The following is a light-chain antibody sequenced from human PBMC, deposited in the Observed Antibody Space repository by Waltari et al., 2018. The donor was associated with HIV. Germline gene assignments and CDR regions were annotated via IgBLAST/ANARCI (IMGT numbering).Light chain of an antibody. CDR3: CPYAGSSTVV. CDR1: SSDVRIHYL. CDR2: EGS. J-gene: IGLJ3*02. Sequence: QAALTQPASASGPPGQTITITRTSTSSDVRIHYLVSWYQQHPGKAPKRMIYEGSERPSGVANRFSGSKSGNTASLTISGLQAEDEADYCCCPYAGSSTVVFGGGTKLTVL. V-gene: IGLV2-23*01.